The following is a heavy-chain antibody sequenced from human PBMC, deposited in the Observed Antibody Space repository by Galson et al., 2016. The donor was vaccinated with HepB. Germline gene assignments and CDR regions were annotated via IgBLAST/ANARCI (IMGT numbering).Heavy chain of an antibody. CDR1: GFTFSNYW. Sequence: SLRLSCAVSGFTFSNYWMHWVRQAPGKGLVWISRIKTDGSITDYVDSVKGRFTISRDNAKNTLYLQMNSLRDEDTAVYLCARAPTGPLYYYGMDVWGQGTTVTASS. V-gene: IGHV3-74*01. CDR2: IKTDGSIT. CDR3: ARAPTGPLYYYGMDV. J-gene: IGHJ6*02.